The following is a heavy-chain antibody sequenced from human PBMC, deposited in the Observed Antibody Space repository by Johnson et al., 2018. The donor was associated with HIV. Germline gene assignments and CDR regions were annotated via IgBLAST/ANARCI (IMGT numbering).Heavy chain of an antibody. Sequence: VQLVESGGGLVQPGGSLRLSCAASGLTFTNYAMNWVRQAPGKGLEWVSTISDSTYYAASVKGRFTISRDNSKNTLYLQMNSLRAEDTALYYCAKTDPSVTQEPFDSWGQGTMVIVSS. V-gene: IGHV3-23*04. D-gene: IGHD1-26*01. CDR2: ISDST. CDR1: GLTFTNYA. CDR3: AKTDPSVTQEPFDS. J-gene: IGHJ3*02.